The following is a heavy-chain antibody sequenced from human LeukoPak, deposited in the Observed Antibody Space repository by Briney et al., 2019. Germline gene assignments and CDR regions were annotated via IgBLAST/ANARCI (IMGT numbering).Heavy chain of an antibody. J-gene: IGHJ4*02. CDR3: ARSDPIVGATIDY. D-gene: IGHD1-26*01. Sequence: GSVKVSCKASGYTFTGYYMHWVRQAPGQGLEWMGWINPNSGGTNYAQKFQGRVTMTRDTSISTAYMEPSRLRSDDTAVYYCARSDPIVGATIDYWCQGTLVTVSS. V-gene: IGHV1-2*02. CDR1: GYTFTGYY. CDR2: INPNSGGT.